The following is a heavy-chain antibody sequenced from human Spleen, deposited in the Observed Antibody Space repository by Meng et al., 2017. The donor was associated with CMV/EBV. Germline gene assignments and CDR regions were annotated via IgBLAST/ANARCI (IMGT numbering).Heavy chain of an antibody. D-gene: IGHD5-12*01. Sequence: GESLKISCAASGFTFSSYDMHWVRQATGKGLEWVSAIGTAGDTYYPGSVKGRFTISRENAKNSLYLQMNSLRAGDTAVYYCARGVRWLRFDGMDVWGQGTTVTVSS. CDR2: IGTAGDT. J-gene: IGHJ6*02. V-gene: IGHV3-13*01. CDR3: ARGVRWLRFDGMDV. CDR1: GFTFSSYD.